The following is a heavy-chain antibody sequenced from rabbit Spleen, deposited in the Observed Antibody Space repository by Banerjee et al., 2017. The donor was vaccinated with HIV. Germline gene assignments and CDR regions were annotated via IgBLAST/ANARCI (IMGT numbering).Heavy chain of an antibody. Sequence: QQLEESGGGLVKPGASPTLTCTASGVSFSFSSYMCWVRQAPGKGLEWIACIEVGSSDFTYYATWAKGRFTISKTSSTTVDLQMTSLTVADTATYFCARDTGSSFSSYGMDLWGPGPWSPS. J-gene: IGHJ6*01. D-gene: IGHD8-1*01. CDR3: ARDTGSSFSSYGMDL. V-gene: IGHV1S40*01. CDR1: GVSFSFSSY. CDR2: IEVGSSDFT.